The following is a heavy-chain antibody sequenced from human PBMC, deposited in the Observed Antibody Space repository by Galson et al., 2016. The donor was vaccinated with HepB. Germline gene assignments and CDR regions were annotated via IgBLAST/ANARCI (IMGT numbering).Heavy chain of an antibody. CDR2: MFDKGTSNYIP. Sequence: ETLSLTCSVSGASISTSYWSWIRQPPGTGLEWIGFMFDKGTSNYIPNYSPSRKSRVTISVDTAKNRFSLHLKSATSADTAVYYCARVKFGELFLDYWGQGILVTVSS. CDR1: GASISTSY. CDR3: ARVKFGELFLDY. J-gene: IGHJ4*02. V-gene: IGHV4-59*01. D-gene: IGHD3-10*01.